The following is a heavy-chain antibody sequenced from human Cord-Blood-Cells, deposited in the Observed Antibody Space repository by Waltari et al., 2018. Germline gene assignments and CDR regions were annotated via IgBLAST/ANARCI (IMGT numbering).Heavy chain of an antibody. CDR2: IYPGDSDT. CDR3: ARLDTDY. CDR1: GFRFTRHW. J-gene: IGHJ4*02. V-gene: IGHV5-51*01. Sequence: EVQLVPSGAEVKTPGESLKISCKGYGFRFTRHWRGWVRQMPGKGLGWRGIIYPGDSDTRYSPSFQGQVTISADKSISTAYLQWSSLKASDTAMYYCARLDTDYWGQGTLVTVSS.